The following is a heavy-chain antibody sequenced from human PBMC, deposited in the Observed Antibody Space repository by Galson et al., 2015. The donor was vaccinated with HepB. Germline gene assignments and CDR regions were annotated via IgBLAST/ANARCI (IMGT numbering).Heavy chain of an antibody. V-gene: IGHV4-59*08. CDR1: GGSISGYS. J-gene: IGHJ6*03. D-gene: IGHD2-2*01. CDR3: AKHGLNVIVIPAAMEGYMDV. CDR2: IYYNGNT. Sequence: TLSLTCTVSGGSISGYSWSWIRQPPGKGLEWIGYIYYNGNTNYNPSLKSRVTISVDTSKNQFSLKLSSVTAADTALYYCAKHGLNVIVIPAAMEGYMDVWGKGTTVTVSS.